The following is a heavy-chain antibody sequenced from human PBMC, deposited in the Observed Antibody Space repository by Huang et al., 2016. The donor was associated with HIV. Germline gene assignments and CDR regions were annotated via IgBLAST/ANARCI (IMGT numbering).Heavy chain of an antibody. J-gene: IGHJ3*02. Sequence: EVQLLESGGGLAQPGGSLRLSCTASGFTFGSYALNWGRQGPGKGLEWVSGTTASGGSTYYAKSVKGRFTISRDNSKNTLYLQMNSLRAEDTALYYCAKHLGGRRGFTFIVLFGAFDMWGQGTMVTVSS. D-gene: IGHD3-22*01. CDR1: GFTFGSYA. CDR2: TTASGGST. V-gene: IGHV3-23*01. CDR3: AKHLGGRRGFTFIVLFGAFDM.